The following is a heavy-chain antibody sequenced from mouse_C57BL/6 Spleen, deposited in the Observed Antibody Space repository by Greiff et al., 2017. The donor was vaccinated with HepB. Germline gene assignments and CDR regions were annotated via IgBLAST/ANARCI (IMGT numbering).Heavy chain of an antibody. CDR1: GFTFSSYG. CDR3: ARLYGNLRYFDV. J-gene: IGHJ1*03. V-gene: IGHV5-6*01. Sequence: EVQLVESGGDLVKPGGSLKLSCAASGFTFSSYGMSWVRQTPDKRLEWVATISSGGSYTYYPDSVKGRFTISRDNAKNTLYLQMSSLKSEDTAMYYCARLYGNLRYFDVWGTGTTVTVSS. CDR2: ISSGGSYT. D-gene: IGHD2-1*01.